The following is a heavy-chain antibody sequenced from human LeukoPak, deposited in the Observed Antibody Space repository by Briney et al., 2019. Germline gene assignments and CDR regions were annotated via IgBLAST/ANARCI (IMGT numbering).Heavy chain of an antibody. CDR3: ARRLGYCSSTSCLNWFDP. J-gene: IGHJ5*02. D-gene: IGHD2-2*01. V-gene: IGHV4-39*07. Sequence: PSETLSLTCTVSGDSISTSNSYWGWIRQPPGKGLEWIGSIYYSGSTNYNPSLKSRVTISVDTSKNQFSLKLSSVTAADTAVYYCARRLGYCSSTSCLNWFDPWGQGTLVTVSS. CDR2: IYYSGST. CDR1: GDSISTSNSY.